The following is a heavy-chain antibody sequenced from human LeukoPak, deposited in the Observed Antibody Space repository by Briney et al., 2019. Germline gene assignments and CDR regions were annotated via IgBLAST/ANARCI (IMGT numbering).Heavy chain of an antibody. CDR2: ISTYNGKT. J-gene: IGHJ3*02. D-gene: IGHD1-14*01. Sequence: ASVKVSCKASGYRFASYGISWVRQAPGQGLECLGWISTYNGKTVYAQKLQGRVTMTTDTSTSTAYMELRSLRSDDTALYYCARQSFITNRSPDNAFDIWGQGTMVTVSS. CDR1: GYRFASYG. CDR3: ARQSFITNRSPDNAFDI. V-gene: IGHV1-18*01.